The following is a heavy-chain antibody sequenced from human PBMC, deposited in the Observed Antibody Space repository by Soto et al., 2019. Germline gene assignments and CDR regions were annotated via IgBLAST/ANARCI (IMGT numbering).Heavy chain of an antibody. Sequence: GGSLRLSCAASGFTFSSYWMHWVRQAPGKGLVWVSRINSDGSSTSYADSVKGRFTISRDNAKDSLYLQMNSLRDEDTAVYYCASAYYYDSSGYPGFDYWGQGTLVTVSS. CDR1: GFTFSSYW. D-gene: IGHD3-22*01. CDR2: INSDGSST. CDR3: ASAYYYDSSGYPGFDY. V-gene: IGHV3-74*01. J-gene: IGHJ4*02.